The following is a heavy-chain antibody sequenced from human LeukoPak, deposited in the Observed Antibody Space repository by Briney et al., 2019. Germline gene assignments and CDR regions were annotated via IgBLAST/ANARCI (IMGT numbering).Heavy chain of an antibody. CDR2: IRQDGSEK. CDR1: GFIFSDYW. D-gene: IGHD6-13*01. Sequence: VGSLRLSCAASGFIFSDYWVNWVRQAPGKGLEWVASIRQDGSEKTYVDSVKGRFTISRDNTKSSLYLQMSSLTAEDTAVYYCARDGTAAGLYFDLWGQGTLVTVSS. V-gene: IGHV3-7*01. J-gene: IGHJ4*01. CDR3: ARDGTAAGLYFDL.